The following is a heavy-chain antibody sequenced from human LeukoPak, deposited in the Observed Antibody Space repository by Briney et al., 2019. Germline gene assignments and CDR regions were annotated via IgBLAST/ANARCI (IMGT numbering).Heavy chain of an antibody. V-gene: IGHV1-69*13. J-gene: IGHJ3*02. CDR2: IIPIFGTA. D-gene: IGHD3-22*01. CDR3: ARAHYDSLDAFDI. Sequence: SVKVSCKASGGTFSGYAISWVRQAPGQGLEWMGGIIPIFGTANYAQKFQGRVTITADESTSTAYMELSSLRSEDTAVYCCARAHYDSLDAFDIWGQGTMVTVSS. CDR1: GGTFSGYA.